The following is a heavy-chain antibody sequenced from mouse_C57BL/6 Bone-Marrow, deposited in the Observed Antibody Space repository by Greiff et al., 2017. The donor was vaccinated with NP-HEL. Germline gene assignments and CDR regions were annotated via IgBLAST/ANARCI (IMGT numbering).Heavy chain of an antibody. CDR1: GFTFSDFY. CDR2: SRNKANDYTT. CDR3: ARDNWDWYFDV. Sequence: EVKLMESGGGLVQSGSSLRLSCATSGFTFSDFYMEWVRQAPGKGLEWIAASRNKANDYTTEYSASVKGRFIVSRDTSQSILYLQMNALRAEDTAIYYCARDNWDWYFDVWGTGTTVTVSS. D-gene: IGHD4-1*01. V-gene: IGHV7-1*01. J-gene: IGHJ1*03.